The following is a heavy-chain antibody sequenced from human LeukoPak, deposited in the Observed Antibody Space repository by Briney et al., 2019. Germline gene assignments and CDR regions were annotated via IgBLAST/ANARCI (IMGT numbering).Heavy chain of an antibody. V-gene: IGHV4-34*01. Sequence: SETLSLTCAVYGGSFSGYYWSWIRQPPGKGLEWIGEINHSGSTNYNPSLKSRVTISVDTSKNQFSLKLSSVTAADTAVYYCAGYGRDNAFDIWGQGTMVTVSS. J-gene: IGHJ3*02. CDR3: AGYGRDNAFDI. CDR1: GGSFSGYY. CDR2: INHSGST. D-gene: IGHD1-1*01.